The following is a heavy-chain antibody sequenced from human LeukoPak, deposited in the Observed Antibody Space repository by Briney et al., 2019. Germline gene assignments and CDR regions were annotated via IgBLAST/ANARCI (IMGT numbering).Heavy chain of an antibody. CDR3: ARDNGYDFWSGYLDYFDY. J-gene: IGHJ4*02. V-gene: IGHV1-18*01. CDR2: ISAYNGNT. CDR1: GGTFSSYA. D-gene: IGHD3-3*01. Sequence: ASVKVSCKASGGTFSSYAISWVRQAPGQGLEWMGWISAYNGNTNYAQKLQGRVTMTTDTSTSTAYTELRSLRSDDTAVYYCARDNGYDFWSGYLDYFDYWGQGTLVTVSS.